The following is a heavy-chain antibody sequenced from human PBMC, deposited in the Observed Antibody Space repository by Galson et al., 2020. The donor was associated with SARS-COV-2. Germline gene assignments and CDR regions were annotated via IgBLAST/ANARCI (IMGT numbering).Heavy chain of an antibody. CDR2: IWYDGSKE. CDR1: GFTFTTYA. V-gene: IGHV3-33*01. D-gene: IGHD2-2*01. Sequence: PGGSLRLSCATSGFTFTTYAMHWVRQAPGKGLEWVAVIWYDGSKEYYDDSVKGRFTISRDVSKTTVYLQMNSLRAEDTAVYFCARGLTNWYFDLWGRGTLVTVSS. J-gene: IGHJ2*01. CDR3: ARGLTNWYFDL.